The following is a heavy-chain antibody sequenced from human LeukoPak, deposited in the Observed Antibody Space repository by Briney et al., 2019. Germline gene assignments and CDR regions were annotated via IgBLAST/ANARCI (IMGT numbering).Heavy chain of an antibody. D-gene: IGHD1-26*01. CDR3: ARRAAGENYFDY. CDR1: GGSISSYY. J-gene: IGHJ4*02. Sequence: SETLSLTCTVSGGSISSYYWSWIRRPPGKGPEWIGYIYYSGGNTHYNPSLKSRVTISVDTSKSQFSLKLSSVTAADTAVYFCARRAAGENYFDYWGQGALVTVSS. V-gene: IGHV4-59*08. CDR2: IYYSGGNT.